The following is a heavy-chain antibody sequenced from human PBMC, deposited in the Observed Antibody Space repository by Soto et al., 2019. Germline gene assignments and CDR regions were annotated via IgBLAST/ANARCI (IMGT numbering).Heavy chain of an antibody. CDR2: VSWNSGSI. CDR1: GFTFDDYA. D-gene: IGHD6-19*01. V-gene: IGHV3-9*01. J-gene: IGHJ4*02. Sequence: EVQLVESGGGLVQPGRSLRLSCAASGFTFDDYAMHWVRQAPGKGLEGVSGVSWNSGSIGYSDSVKGRFTISRDNAKNALYLQMNSLRAEDTALYDCAKDSHSGWYGGSFDDWGQGTLVTGSS. CDR3: AKDSHSGWYGGSFDD.